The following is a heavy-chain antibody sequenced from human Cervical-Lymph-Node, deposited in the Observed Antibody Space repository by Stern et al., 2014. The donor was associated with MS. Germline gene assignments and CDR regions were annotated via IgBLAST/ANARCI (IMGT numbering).Heavy chain of an antibody. J-gene: IGHJ4*02. CDR3: ARDPRLSDDYLSSDLDS. CDR1: GFTFSRYG. CDR2: IWSDGTNK. D-gene: IGHD4-11*01. V-gene: IGHV3-33*01. Sequence: DQLVESGGGVVQPGRSLRLSCAASGFTFSRYGMHWVRQAPGKGLEWVAVIWSDGTNKYYADSLKGRFTISRDNSKNTLYLQMNSLRAEDTAVYYCARDPRLSDDYLSSDLDSWGQGTLVTVSS.